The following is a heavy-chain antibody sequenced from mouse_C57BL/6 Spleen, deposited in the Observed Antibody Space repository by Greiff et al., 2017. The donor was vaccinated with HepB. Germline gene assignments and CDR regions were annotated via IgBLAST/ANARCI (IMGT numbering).Heavy chain of an antibody. V-gene: IGHV1-50*01. CDR1: GYTFTSYW. CDR3: ARVDTTVVATWDAMDY. D-gene: IGHD1-1*01. CDR2: IDPSDSYT. J-gene: IGHJ4*01. Sequence: QVQLQQPGAELVKPGASVKLSCKASGYTFTSYWMQWVKQRPGQGLEWIGEIDPSDSYTNYNQKFKGKATLTVDTSSSTAYMQLSSLTSEDSAGYYCARVDTTVVATWDAMDYWGQGTSVTVSS.